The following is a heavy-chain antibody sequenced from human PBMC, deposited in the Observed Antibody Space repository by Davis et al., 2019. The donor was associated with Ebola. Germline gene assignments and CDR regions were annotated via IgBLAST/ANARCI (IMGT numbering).Heavy chain of an antibody. J-gene: IGHJ3*02. D-gene: IGHD1-26*01. CDR2: VYPGDSDT. V-gene: IGHV5-51*01. CDR1: GYSFTNMW. CDR3: ARQRGLGLPFGAFDI. Sequence: GESLKISCKCSGYSFTNMWIGWVRQMPGKGLEWMGIVYPGDSDTTYSPSFQGQVTISADRFISTAYLHWSSLKASDTAMYYCARQRGLGLPFGAFDIWGQGKMVTVSS.